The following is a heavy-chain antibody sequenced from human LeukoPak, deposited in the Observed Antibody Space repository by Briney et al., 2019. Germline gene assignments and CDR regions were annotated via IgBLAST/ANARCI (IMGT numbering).Heavy chain of an antibody. Sequence: PSETLSLTCTVSGGSISSHYWSWIRQPPGKGLEWIGYIYYSGSTNYNPSLKSRVTISEDTSKNQVSLKLTSVTAADTAVYYCARGPSTVTNYWGQGTLVTVSS. D-gene: IGHD4-17*01. CDR1: GGSISSHY. V-gene: IGHV4-59*11. CDR2: IYYSGST. J-gene: IGHJ4*02. CDR3: ARGPSTVTNY.